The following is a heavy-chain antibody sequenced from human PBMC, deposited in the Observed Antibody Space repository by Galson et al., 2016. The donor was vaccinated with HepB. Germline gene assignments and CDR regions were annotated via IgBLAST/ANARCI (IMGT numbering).Heavy chain of an antibody. CDR3: AREFDGAFDI. J-gene: IGHJ3*02. CDR1: GVSISTHY. V-gene: IGHV4-59*11. Sequence: SETLSLTCAVSGVSISTHYWNWIRQPPGKGLEWIGYFYYSGNTNYNAALKSRVTMSVDTSKNQLSLKLSSLTAADTAVYYCAREFDGAFDIWGHGTLVTVSS. D-gene: IGHD3-10*01. CDR2: FYYSGNT.